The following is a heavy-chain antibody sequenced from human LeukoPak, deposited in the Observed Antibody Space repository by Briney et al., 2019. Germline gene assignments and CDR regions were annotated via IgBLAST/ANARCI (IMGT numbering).Heavy chain of an antibody. D-gene: IGHD1-1*01. Sequence: GGSLRLSCAASGFTFSNSAMRWVRQAPGKGLEWVSTIRSNGETTYNADSVKGRFTISRDNSKKTLYLQLNSLRVEDTAIYYCAKGQELDDGVFDSWGQGTLVTVSS. J-gene: IGHJ4*02. CDR2: IRSNGETT. CDR1: GFTFSNSA. CDR3: AKGQELDDGVFDS. V-gene: IGHV3-23*01.